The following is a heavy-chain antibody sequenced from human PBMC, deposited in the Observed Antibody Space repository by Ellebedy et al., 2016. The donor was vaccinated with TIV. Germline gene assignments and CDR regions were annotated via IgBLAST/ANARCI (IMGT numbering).Heavy chain of an antibody. J-gene: IGHJ4*02. CDR3: ARGWGNDPGD. D-gene: IGHD3-16*01. CDR1: GFSVSSNH. Sequence: PGGSLRLSCAASGFSVSSNHMAWVRQAPGKGLEWVSVIYNGDETFYADSVKGRFTISRDKSTNTLRLQMNSLRADDTAVYYCARGWGNDPGDWGQGTLVTVSS. CDR2: IYNGDET. V-gene: IGHV3-53*01.